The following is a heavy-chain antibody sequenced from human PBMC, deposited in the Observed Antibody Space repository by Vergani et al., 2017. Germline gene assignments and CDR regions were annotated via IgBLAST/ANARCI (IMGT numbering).Heavy chain of an antibody. CDR3: ARDRYYLGSGSYPYFYYYGLDV. Sequence: EVQLVESGGGLVQPGGSLRLSCAASGFTFSSYDMHWVRQATGKGLEWVSAIGTAGDTYYPGSVKGRFTISRENAKNSLYLQMNSLRAEDTGVYYCARDRYYLGSGSYPYFYYYGLDVWGQGTAVTVSS. D-gene: IGHD3-10*01. V-gene: IGHV3-13*01. J-gene: IGHJ6*02. CDR1: GFTFSSYD. CDR2: IGTAGDT.